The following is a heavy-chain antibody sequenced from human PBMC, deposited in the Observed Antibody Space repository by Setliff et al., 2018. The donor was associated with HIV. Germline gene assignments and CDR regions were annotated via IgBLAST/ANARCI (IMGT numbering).Heavy chain of an antibody. Sequence: ASVKVSCKASGYSFTSDYMHWVRQAPGQGLEWMGIINPTGGSTYYAQKFQGRVTLTRDASTSTVYVELSSLRSEDTAVYYCARCNSSGPRYGFDIWGQGTMVTVSS. D-gene: IGHD6-19*01. CDR2: INPTGGST. V-gene: IGHV1-46*01. CDR1: GYSFTSDY. J-gene: IGHJ3*02. CDR3: ARCNSSGPRYGFDI.